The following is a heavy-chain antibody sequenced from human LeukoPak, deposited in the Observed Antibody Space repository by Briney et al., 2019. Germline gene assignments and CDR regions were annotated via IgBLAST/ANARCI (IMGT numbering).Heavy chain of an antibody. CDR1: GFTFGSSA. J-gene: IGHJ4*02. CDR3: ARDRPYFDY. V-gene: IGHV3-23*01. Sequence: GGSLSLSCAASGFTFGSSAMSWVPQAPGKGLEWVSAVSNSGGSTFYADSVMGRFTISRDNSRNTLYLQMNSLRAEDTAVYYCARDRPYFDYWGQGTLVTVSS. CDR2: VSNSGGST.